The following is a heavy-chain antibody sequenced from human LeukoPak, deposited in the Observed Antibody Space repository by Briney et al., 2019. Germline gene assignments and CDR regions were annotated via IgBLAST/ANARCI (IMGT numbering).Heavy chain of an antibody. J-gene: IGHJ6*03. CDR1: GGSISSYY. Sequence: SQTLSLTCTVSGGSISSYYWSWIRQSPVKGLEWIGYIFPSGSAFYNPSLESRVTISLDTSENQFSLTLSSVTAADTAVYYCARRNHYFYYMDVWGKGTTVTVSS. CDR2: IFPSGSA. V-gene: IGHV4-4*09. CDR3: ARRNHYFYYMDV.